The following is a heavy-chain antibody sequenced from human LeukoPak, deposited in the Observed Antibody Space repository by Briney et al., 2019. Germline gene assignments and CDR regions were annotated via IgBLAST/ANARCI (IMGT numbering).Heavy chain of an antibody. Sequence: SETLSLTCTVSGGSISSSSYYWGWIRQPPGKGLEWIGSIYYSGSTYYNPSLKSRVTISVDTSKNRFSLKLSSVTAADTAVYYCARPYSSGARVDYWGQGTLVTVSS. CDR3: ARPYSSGARVDY. J-gene: IGHJ4*02. D-gene: IGHD6-19*01. CDR2: IYYSGST. CDR1: GGSISSSSYY. V-gene: IGHV4-39*01.